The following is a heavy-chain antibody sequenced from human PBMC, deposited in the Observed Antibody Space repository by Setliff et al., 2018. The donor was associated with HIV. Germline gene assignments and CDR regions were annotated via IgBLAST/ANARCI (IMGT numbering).Heavy chain of an antibody. CDR3: ARGTRVGANDAFDI. J-gene: IGHJ3*02. CDR1: GYTFTGYY. V-gene: IGHV1-2*06. CDR2: INPNSGGT. Sequence: GASVKVSCKASGYTFTGYYIHWVRQAPGQGLEWMGRINPNSGGTKYAQMCQGRVTMTRDTSISKAYMEPSRLRSDDTAVYYCARGTRVGANDAFDIWGQGTMVTVSS. D-gene: IGHD1-26*01.